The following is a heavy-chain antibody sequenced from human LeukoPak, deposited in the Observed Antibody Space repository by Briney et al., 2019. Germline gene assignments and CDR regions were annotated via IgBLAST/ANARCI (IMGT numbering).Heavy chain of an antibody. Sequence: SQTLSLTCTVSGGSISSGSYYWSWIRQPAGKGLEWIGRIYTSGSTNYNPSLKSRVTISVDTSKNQFSLKLSSVTAADTAVYYWARDYGGAVADWGQGAPVNVSS. D-gene: IGHD6-19*01. J-gene: IGHJ4*01. CDR3: ARDYGGAVAD. CDR2: IYTSGST. CDR1: GGSISSGSYY. V-gene: IGHV4-61*02.